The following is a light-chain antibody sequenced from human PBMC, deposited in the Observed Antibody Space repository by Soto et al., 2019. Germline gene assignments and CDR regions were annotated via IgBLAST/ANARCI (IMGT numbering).Light chain of an antibody. CDR1: QSISSW. Sequence: DIQMTQSPSTLSASVGDRFTITCRASQSISSWLAWYQQKPGKAPKVLIYKASSLESGVPSRFSGSGSGTEFTLTISSLQPDDFATYYCQQYNRYSWTFGQGTKVEIK. CDR3: QQYNRYSWT. V-gene: IGKV1-5*03. CDR2: KAS. J-gene: IGKJ1*01.